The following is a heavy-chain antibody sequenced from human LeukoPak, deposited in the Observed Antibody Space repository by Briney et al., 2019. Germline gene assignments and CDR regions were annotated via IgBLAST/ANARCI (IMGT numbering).Heavy chain of an antibody. CDR2: IWYDGSNR. CDR3: AKDSLD. J-gene: IGHJ4*02. V-gene: IGHV3-33*06. CDR1: GFTFSSYA. Sequence: PGGSLRLSSAASGFTFSSYAMHWVRQAPGQGLEWVAVIWYDGSNRDYADSVKGRFTISRDNSKNTVYLQMNSLRAEDTAVYYCAKDSLDWGQGTLVTVSS.